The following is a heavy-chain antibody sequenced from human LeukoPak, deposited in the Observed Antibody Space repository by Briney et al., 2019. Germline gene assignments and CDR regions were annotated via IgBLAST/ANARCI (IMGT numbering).Heavy chain of an antibody. CDR2: IYYSGST. Sequence: SESLSLTCTVSGGSISSHYWSWIRQPPGKGLEWIGYIYYSGSTNYNPSLKSRVTISVDTSKNQFSLKLSSVTAADTAVYYYARSPSGAFDIWGQGTMVTVSS. V-gene: IGHV4-59*11. CDR3: ARSPSGAFDI. CDR1: GGSISSHY. D-gene: IGHD3-10*01. J-gene: IGHJ3*02.